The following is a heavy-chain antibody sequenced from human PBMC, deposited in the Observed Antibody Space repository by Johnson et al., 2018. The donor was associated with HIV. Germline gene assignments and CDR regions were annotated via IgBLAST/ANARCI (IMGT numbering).Heavy chain of an antibody. D-gene: IGHD6-13*01. CDR2: IKQDGSEK. CDR3: AKSIAAAGTNAFDI. V-gene: IGHV3-7*01. J-gene: IGHJ3*02. CDR1: GFTLSTYW. Sequence: VQLVESGGGLVQPGGSLRLSCAASGFTLSTYWMSWVRQAPGKGLEWVANIKQDGSEKYCVDSVKGRFTISRDNAKNSLYLQMNSLRAEDTAVYYCAKSIAAAGTNAFDIWGQGTMVTVSS.